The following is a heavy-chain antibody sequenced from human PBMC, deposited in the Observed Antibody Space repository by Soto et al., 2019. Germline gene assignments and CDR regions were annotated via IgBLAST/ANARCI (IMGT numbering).Heavy chain of an antibody. J-gene: IGHJ6*03. CDR2: IYHSGST. CDR1: SGSISSSNW. D-gene: IGHD7-27*01. CDR3: SRDLGYVYYYYIDG. V-gene: IGHV4-4*02. Sequence: PSETLSLTCAVSSGSISSSNWWSWVRQPPGKGLEWIGEIYHSGSTNYNPSLKSRVTISVDKSKNQFSLKLSSVTAADTAVYYCSRDLGYVYYYYIDGWGKGNTVTVSS.